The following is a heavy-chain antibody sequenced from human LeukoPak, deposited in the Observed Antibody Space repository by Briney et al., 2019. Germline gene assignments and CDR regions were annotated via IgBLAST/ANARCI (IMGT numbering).Heavy chain of an antibody. V-gene: IGHV1-46*01. J-gene: IGHJ4*02. D-gene: IGHD3-9*01. CDR2: INPSGGST. Sequence: ASVKVSCKASGYTFTSYYMHWVRQAPGQGLEWMGIINPSGGSTSYAQKFQGRVTISVDTSKNQFSLKLSSVTAADTAVYYCARVHDILTGYTIGYWGQGTLVTGSS. CDR1: GYTFTSYY. CDR3: ARVHDILTGYTIGY.